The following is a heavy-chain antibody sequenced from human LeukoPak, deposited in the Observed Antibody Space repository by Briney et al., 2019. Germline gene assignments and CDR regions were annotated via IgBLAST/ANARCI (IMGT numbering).Heavy chain of an antibody. D-gene: IGHD3-9*01. V-gene: IGHV4-59*08. CDR2: IYYSGST. CDR1: GGSISSYY. CDR3: ARAYDILTGSEYYFDY. Sequence: SETLSLTCTVSGGSISSYYWSWIRQPPGKGLEWIGYIYYSGSTNYNPSLKSRVTISVDTSKNQFSLKLSSVTAADTAVYYCARAYDILTGSEYYFDYWGQGTLVTVSS. J-gene: IGHJ4*02.